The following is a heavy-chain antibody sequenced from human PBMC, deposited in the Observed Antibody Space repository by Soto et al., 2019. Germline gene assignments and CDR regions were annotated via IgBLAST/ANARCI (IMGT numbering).Heavy chain of an antibody. Sequence: GGSLRLSCAASGFTFSDYYMSWIRQAPGKGLEWVSYISSSSSYTNYADSVKGRFTISRDNAKNSLYLQMNSLRAEDTAVYYCASSGGWFGELFDYWGQGTLVTVSS. CDR3: ASSGGWFGELFDY. CDR2: ISSSSSYT. D-gene: IGHD3-10*01. J-gene: IGHJ4*02. CDR1: GFTFSDYY. V-gene: IGHV3-11*06.